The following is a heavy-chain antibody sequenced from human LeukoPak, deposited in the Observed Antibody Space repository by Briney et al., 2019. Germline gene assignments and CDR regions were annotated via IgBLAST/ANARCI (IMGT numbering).Heavy chain of an antibody. CDR1: GFTFSSYD. V-gene: IGHV3-23*01. Sequence: GGSLRLSCAASGFTFSSYDMSWVRQAPGKGLEWVSAISGSGGSTYYADSVKGRFTISRDNSKNTLYLQMNSLRAEDTAIYYCARLWGDATIFDLWGQGTLVTVSS. CDR2: ISGSGGST. CDR3: ARLWGDATIFDL. D-gene: IGHD4/OR15-4a*01. J-gene: IGHJ4*02.